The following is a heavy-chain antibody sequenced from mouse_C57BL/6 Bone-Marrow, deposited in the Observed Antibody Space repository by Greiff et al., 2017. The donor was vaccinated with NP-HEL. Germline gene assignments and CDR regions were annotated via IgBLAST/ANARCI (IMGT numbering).Heavy chain of an antibody. J-gene: IGHJ2*01. CDR1: GYTFTDYY. D-gene: IGHD2-3*01. Sequence: EVQLQQSGPVLVKPGASVKMSCKASGYTFTDYYMNWVKQSHGKSLEWIGVINPYNGGTSYNQKFKGKATLTVDKSSSTAYMALNSLTSEDSAVYYYSRWDHDGSFDYWGQGTTLTVSS. CDR3: SRWDHDGSFDY. CDR2: INPYNGGT. V-gene: IGHV1-19*01.